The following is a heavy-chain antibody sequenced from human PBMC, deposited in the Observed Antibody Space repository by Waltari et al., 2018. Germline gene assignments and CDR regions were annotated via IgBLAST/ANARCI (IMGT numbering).Heavy chain of an antibody. CDR2: VIPIFGTA. J-gene: IGHJ6*02. Sequence: QVQLVQSGAEVKKPGSSVKVSCKASGGTFSSYAISWVRQAPGQGLEWMGGVIPIFGTANYAQKVQGRVTMTADESTSTAYMELSSLRSEDTAVYYCVALGVVTGYYYYGMDVWGQGTTVTVSS. V-gene: IGHV1-69*13. CDR1: GGTFSSYA. D-gene: IGHD2-15*01. CDR3: VALGVVTGYYYYGMDV.